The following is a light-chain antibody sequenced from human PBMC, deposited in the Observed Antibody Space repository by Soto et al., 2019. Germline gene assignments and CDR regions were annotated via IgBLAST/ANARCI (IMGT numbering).Light chain of an antibody. CDR1: QSISSW. CDR2: KAS. CDR3: QQYNSYPWT. V-gene: IGKV1-5*03. Sequence: DIQMTQSPSTLSASVGDRVTITCRASQSISSWLAWYQQKPGKAPKLLIYKASSLESGVPSRFSGSGSGTAFTLTISSLQPDDLATYYGQQYNSYPWTFGQGTKVEIK. J-gene: IGKJ1*01.